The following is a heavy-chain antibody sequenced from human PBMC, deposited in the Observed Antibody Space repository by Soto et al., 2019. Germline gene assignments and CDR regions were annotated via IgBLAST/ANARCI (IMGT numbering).Heavy chain of an antibody. CDR2: IYYSGST. CDR1: SGSTSSHN. CDR3: VRQGIGDLHGLVDV. V-gene: IGHV4-59*08. J-gene: IGHJ6*02. Sequence: QVQLQQSGPGLVKPSETLSLTCTVSSGSTSSHNWSWIRQPPGKGLEWIGYIYYSGSTSYNPSLKSRVTISADTSTKQFPLKLSSVTAADTAVYYCVRQGIGDLHGLVDVWGQGTTVSVSS. D-gene: IGHD3-10*01.